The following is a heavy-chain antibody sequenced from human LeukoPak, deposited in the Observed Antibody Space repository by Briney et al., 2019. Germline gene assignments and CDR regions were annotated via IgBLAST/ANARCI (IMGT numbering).Heavy chain of an antibody. D-gene: IGHD5-18*01. CDR1: GGTFSNYA. CDR3: ARASSDDTAMATPFAY. CDR2: ITPIFGTA. Sequence: GASVKVSXKASGGTFSNYAINWVRQAPGQGLEWMGGITPIFGTANYIQKFQGRVTITADQSTSTAYMELSRLRSEDTAIYYCARASSDDTAMATPFAYWGQGTLVTVSS. J-gene: IGHJ4*02. V-gene: IGHV1-69*13.